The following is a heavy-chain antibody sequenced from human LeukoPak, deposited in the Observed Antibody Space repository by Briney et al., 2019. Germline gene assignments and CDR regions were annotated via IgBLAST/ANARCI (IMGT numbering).Heavy chain of an antibody. CDR3: ARGDDSWSGYFSDY. D-gene: IGHD3-3*01. CDR1: GFTFSSYS. CDR2: ISSSSSTI. V-gene: IGHV3-48*04. J-gene: IGHJ4*02. Sequence: PGGSLRLSCAASGFTFSSYSMNWVRQAPGKGLEWVSYISSSSSTIYYADSVKGRFTISRDNAKNTLYLQMNSLRVEDTAVYYCARGDDSWSGYFSDYWGQGTLVTVSS.